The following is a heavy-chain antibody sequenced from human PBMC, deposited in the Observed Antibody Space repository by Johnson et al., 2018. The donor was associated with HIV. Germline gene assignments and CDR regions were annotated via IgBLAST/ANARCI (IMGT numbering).Heavy chain of an antibody. CDR3: ARNSHSSNWYEWEAFDI. Sequence: QVQLVESGGGVVQPGRSLRLSCAASGFTFSSYAMHWVRQAPGKGLEWVAVISYDGSNKYYADSVKGRFTISRDISKNTLYLQMNSLRAEDTAVYYCARNSHSSNWYEWEAFDIWGQGTMVTVSS. CDR1: GFTFSSYA. V-gene: IGHV3-30*14. CDR2: ISYDGSNK. J-gene: IGHJ3*02. D-gene: IGHD6-13*01.